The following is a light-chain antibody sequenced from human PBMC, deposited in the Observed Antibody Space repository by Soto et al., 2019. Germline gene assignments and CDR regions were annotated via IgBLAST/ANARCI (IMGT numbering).Light chain of an antibody. J-gene: IGLJ1*01. CDR3: SSKRDSSTLFV. CDR1: SSDVGAYNY. V-gene: IGLV2-14*01. Sequence: QSVLAQPASVSGSPGQSITISCTGTSSDVGAYNYVSWYQHHPGKVPKFLIYEITNRPSGVSDRFSGSKSGNTASLTISGLQAEDEADYYCSSKRDSSTLFVFGTGTKVTVL. CDR2: EIT.